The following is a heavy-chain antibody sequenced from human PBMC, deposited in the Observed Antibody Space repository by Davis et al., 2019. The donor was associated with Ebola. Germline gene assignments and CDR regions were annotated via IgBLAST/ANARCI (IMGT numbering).Heavy chain of an antibody. CDR2: INHSGST. CDR1: GGSFSGYY. J-gene: IGHJ6*02. D-gene: IGHD2-2*02. V-gene: IGHV4-34*01. Sequence: MPSETLSLTCAVYGGSFSGYYWSWIRQPPGKGLEWIGEINHSGSTNYNPSLKSRVTISVDTSQNQFSLKLSSVTAADTAVYYCARIVVVPAAIRHRRDHYYYGMDVWGQGTTVTVSS. CDR3: ARIVVVPAAIRHRRDHYYYGMDV.